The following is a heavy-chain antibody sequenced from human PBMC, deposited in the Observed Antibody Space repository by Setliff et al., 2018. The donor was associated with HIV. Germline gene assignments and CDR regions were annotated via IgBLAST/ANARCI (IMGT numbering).Heavy chain of an antibody. Sequence: SETLSLTCTVSGGSISSYYWSWIRQPPGKGLEWIGYIYYSGSTNYNPSLKSRVTISVDTSKNQFSLKLSSVTAADTAVYYCARGYSYGYLYYYYYYMDVWGKGTTVTV. J-gene: IGHJ6*03. D-gene: IGHD5-18*01. V-gene: IGHV4-59*01. CDR3: ARGYSYGYLYYYYYYMDV. CDR1: GGSISSYY. CDR2: IYYSGST.